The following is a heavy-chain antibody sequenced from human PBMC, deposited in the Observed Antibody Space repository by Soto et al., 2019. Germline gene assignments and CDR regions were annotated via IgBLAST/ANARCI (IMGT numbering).Heavy chain of an antibody. Sequence: QITLKESGPTLVKPTQTLTVTCTFSGFSLSTSGAGVGWIRHSQGKAPEGLAPISWKDEKRYNPGLKSRLTITKDTSKNQVVLTMTDLDPVDTATYFCAHRYGGNYYRWYFDSWGQGTLVTVSS. V-gene: IGHV2-5*01. D-gene: IGHD1-26*01. CDR3: AHRYGGNYYRWYFDS. CDR2: ISWKDEK. CDR1: GFSLSTSGAG. J-gene: IGHJ4*02.